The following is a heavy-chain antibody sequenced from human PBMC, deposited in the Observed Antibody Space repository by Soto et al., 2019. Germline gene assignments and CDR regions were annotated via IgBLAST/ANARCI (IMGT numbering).Heavy chain of an antibody. CDR3: ARGSLRVVIDFDY. J-gene: IGHJ4*02. Sequence: GASVKVSCKASGGTFSSYAISWVRQAPGQGLEWMGGIIPIFGTANYAQKFQGRVTITADESTSTAYMELSSLRSEDTAVYYCARGSLRVVIDFDYWGQGTLVTVSS. D-gene: IGHD3-22*01. CDR1: GGTFSSYA. CDR2: IIPIFGTA. V-gene: IGHV1-69*13.